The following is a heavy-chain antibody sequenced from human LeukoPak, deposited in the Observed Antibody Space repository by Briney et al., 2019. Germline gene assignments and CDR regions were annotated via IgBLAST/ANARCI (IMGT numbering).Heavy chain of an antibody. CDR3: ARGGYVLRFLEWLSDGWFDP. CDR1: GGSFSGYY. Sequence: SETLSLTCAVYGGSFSGYYWSWIRQPPGRGLEWIGEINHSGSTNYNPSLKSRVTISVDTSKNQFSLKLNSVTAADTAVYYCARGGYVLRFLEWLSDGWFDPWGQGTLVTVSS. CDR2: INHSGST. V-gene: IGHV4-34*01. J-gene: IGHJ5*02. D-gene: IGHD3-3*01.